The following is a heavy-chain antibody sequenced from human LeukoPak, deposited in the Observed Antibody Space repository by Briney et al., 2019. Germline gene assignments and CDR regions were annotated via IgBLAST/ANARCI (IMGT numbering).Heavy chain of an antibody. V-gene: IGHV4-4*07. CDR2: IYTSGST. Sequence: SETLSLTCTVSGGSISSYYWSWIRQPAGKGLEWIGRIYTSGSTNYNPSLKSRVTMSVDTSKNQVSLKLNSVTAADTALYYCARVLRGSSGWTPFDFWGQGTLVTVSS. J-gene: IGHJ4*02. CDR1: GGSISSYY. D-gene: IGHD6-19*01. CDR3: ARVLRGSSGWTPFDF.